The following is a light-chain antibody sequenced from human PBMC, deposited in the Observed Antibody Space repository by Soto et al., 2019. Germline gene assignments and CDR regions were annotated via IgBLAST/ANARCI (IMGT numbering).Light chain of an antibody. J-gene: IGKJ1*01. CDR2: GTS. V-gene: IGKV3-20*01. CDR3: QHYDASQWT. CDR1: QSLDSRY. Sequence: EIVLTQSPGTLSLAPGERATLSCRASQSLDSRYFSWYQQMPGQAPRLLMYGTSSRATSIPDRFSGSGSGTDFTLTISRLELEDFAVYYCQHYDASQWTFGQGTKVDIK.